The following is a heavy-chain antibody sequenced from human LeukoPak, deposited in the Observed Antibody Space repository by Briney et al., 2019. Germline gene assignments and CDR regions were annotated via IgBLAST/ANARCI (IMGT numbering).Heavy chain of an antibody. V-gene: IGHV3-64D*09. Sequence: GGSLRLSCSASGFTFSGYAMHWVRQAPGKGLEFVSTVSTNGGSTYYADSVKGRFTISRDNSKNTLYLQMSSLRADDTAVYYCVKLGSWGQGTLVTVSS. CDR3: VKLGS. CDR2: VSTNGGST. J-gene: IGHJ4*02. D-gene: IGHD1-26*01. CDR1: GFTFSGYA.